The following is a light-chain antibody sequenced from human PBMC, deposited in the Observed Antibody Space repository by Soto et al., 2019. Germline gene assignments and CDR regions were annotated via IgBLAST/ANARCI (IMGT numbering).Light chain of an antibody. V-gene: IGKV4-1*01. J-gene: IGKJ1*01. CDR2: WAS. Sequence: DIVMTQSPDSLAVSLGEGATINCKSSQSVIYSSTKTNYIAWYQQKPGQPPKLLIYWASTRESGVPDRFGGSGSGTEFTLTINSLQAEDVAVYYCQQYYSTPWTFGQGTKVDIK. CDR1: QSVIYSSTKTNY. CDR3: QQYYSTPWT.